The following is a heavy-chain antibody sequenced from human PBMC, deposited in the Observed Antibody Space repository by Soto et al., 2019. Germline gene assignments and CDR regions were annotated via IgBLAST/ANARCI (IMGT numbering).Heavy chain of an antibody. CDR3: AKDQASGQGSFDS. Sequence: SLILSCAAYGFTFNIHGMHWVRQAPDKGLEWVALISYDGSNQYYADSVKGRFTISRDNSKNTLFLQMNSLRADDTAVYYCAKDQASGQGSFDSWGQGTLVTVSS. J-gene: IGHJ4*02. CDR1: GFTFNIHG. V-gene: IGHV3-30*18. CDR2: ISYDGSNQ.